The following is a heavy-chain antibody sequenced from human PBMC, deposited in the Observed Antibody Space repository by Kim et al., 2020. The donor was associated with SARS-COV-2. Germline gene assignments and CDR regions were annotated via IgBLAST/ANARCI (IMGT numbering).Heavy chain of an antibody. V-gene: IGHV3-48*03. CDR2: ISCSSSGSAD. J-gene: IGHJ6*02. Sequence: GGSLRLSCVVSRITLSDYEINWVRQAPGKTLEWISSISCSSSGSADHYADSGKCRFTLSRDNDKNSLIMEMKSLRAEDTGVYYCAGHYAIFGVPGGMDAWGQGTTVTVSS. CDR3: AGHYAIFGVPGGMDA. CDR1: RITLSDYE. D-gene: IGHD3-3*01.